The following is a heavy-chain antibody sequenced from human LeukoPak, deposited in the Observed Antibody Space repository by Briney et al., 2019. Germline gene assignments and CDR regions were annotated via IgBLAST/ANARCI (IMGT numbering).Heavy chain of an antibody. V-gene: IGHV1-2*06. J-gene: IGHJ4*02. D-gene: IGHD4-17*01. CDR1: GYTFTGYY. CDR3: ACLTVTTSEYYFDY. Sequence: ASVKVSCKASGYTFTGYYMHCVRQAPGQGLEWMGRINPNSGGTNYAQKFQGRVTMTRDTSISTAYMELSRLRSDDTAVYYCACLTVTTSEYYFDYWGQGTLVTVSS. CDR2: INPNSGGT.